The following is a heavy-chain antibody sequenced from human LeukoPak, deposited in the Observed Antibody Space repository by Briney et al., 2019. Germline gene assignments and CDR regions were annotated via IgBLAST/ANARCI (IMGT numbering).Heavy chain of an antibody. Sequence: GGSLRLSCVDSRSTFSNAWLSWVRQAPGKGLEWVGRIKSKTDGGTTDYAAPVKGRFTISRDDSKNTLYLQMNSLKTEDTAVYYCTAVGRYYDFWSGYNRWGQGILVTVSS. CDR3: TAVGRYYDFWSGYNR. CDR2: IKSKTDGGTT. CDR1: RSTFSNAW. D-gene: IGHD3-3*01. V-gene: IGHV3-15*01. J-gene: IGHJ4*02.